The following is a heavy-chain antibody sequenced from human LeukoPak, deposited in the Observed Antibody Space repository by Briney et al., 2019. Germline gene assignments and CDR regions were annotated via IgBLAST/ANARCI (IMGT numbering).Heavy chain of an antibody. CDR1: GFTFSYYN. V-gene: IGHV3-21*01. Sequence: GGSLRLSCAASGFTFSYYNMNWVRQAPGKGLEWVSSISTSSSYIYYADSVKGRFTISRDNAKNSLYLQMNSLRAEDTAVYYCAREGELHSAFEIWGQGTMVTVSS. CDR3: AREGELHSAFEI. J-gene: IGHJ3*02. D-gene: IGHD1-7*01. CDR2: ISTSSSYI.